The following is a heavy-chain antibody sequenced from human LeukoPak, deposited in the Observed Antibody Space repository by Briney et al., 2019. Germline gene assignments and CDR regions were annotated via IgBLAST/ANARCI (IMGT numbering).Heavy chain of an antibody. CDR1: GFTFDDYA. D-gene: IGHD4-11*01. CDR2: ISWNSGSI. Sequence: PGRSLRLSCAASGFTFDDYAMHWVRQAPGKGLEWVSGISWNSGSIGYADSVKGRFTTSRDNAKNSLYLQMNSLRAEDMALYYCAKGDYSNSYFDYWGQGTLVTVSS. V-gene: IGHV3-9*03. J-gene: IGHJ4*02. CDR3: AKGDYSNSYFDY.